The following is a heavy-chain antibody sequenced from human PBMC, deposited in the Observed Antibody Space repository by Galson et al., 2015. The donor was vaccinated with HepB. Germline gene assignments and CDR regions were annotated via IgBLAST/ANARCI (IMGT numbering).Heavy chain of an antibody. V-gene: IGHV5-51*01. CDR2: IYPGDSDT. J-gene: IGHJ6*02. D-gene: IGHD2-15*01. CDR3: ARSLPVPTTGWSYYYYGMDV. CDR1: GYSFTSYW. Sequence: SGAEVKKPGESLKISCKGSGYSFTSYWIGWVRQMPGKGLEWMGIIYPGDSDTRYSPSFQGQVTISADKSISTAYLQWSSLKASDTAMYYCARSLPVPTTGWSYYYYGMDVWGQGTTVTVSS.